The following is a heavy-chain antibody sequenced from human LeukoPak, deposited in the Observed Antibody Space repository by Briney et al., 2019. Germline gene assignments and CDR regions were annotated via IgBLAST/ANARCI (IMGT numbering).Heavy chain of an antibody. CDR2: IYYSGST. J-gene: IGHJ4*02. V-gene: IGHV4-30-4*08. CDR1: GGSISSGDYY. Sequence: SETLSLTCTVSGGSISSGDYYWSWIRQPPGKGLEWIGYIYYSGSTYYNPSLKSRVTISVDTSKNQFSLKLSSVTAADTAVYYCASSPAGSGITYWGQGTLATVSS. CDR3: ASSPAGSGITY. D-gene: IGHD1-7*01.